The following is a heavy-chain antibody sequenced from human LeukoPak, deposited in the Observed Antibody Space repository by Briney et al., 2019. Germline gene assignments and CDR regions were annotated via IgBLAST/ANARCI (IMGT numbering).Heavy chain of an antibody. J-gene: IGHJ5*02. CDR2: IYYSGST. CDR1: GGSISSYY. CDR3: ARLVPPGWFDP. Sequence: SETLSLTCTVSGGSISSYYWSWIRQPPGKGLEWIGYIYYSGSTNYNPSLKSRVTISIDTSKNQFSLKLTSVTAADTAVYYCARLVPPGWFDPWGQGTLVTVSS. V-gene: IGHV4-59*08.